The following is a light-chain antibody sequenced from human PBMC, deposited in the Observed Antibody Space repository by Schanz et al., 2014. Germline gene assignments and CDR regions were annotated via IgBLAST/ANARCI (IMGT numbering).Light chain of an antibody. Sequence: QSVLTQPPSASGTPGQRVAISCSGSTSNIRSNAVTWYQQLPGTAPKLLIYSNNQRPSGVPDRFSGSKSGTSASLAISGLQSEDEADYYCAAWDDSLNGVVFGGGTKLTVL. J-gene: IGLJ2*01. CDR2: SNN. CDR1: TSNIRSNA. V-gene: IGLV1-44*01. CDR3: AAWDDSLNGVV.